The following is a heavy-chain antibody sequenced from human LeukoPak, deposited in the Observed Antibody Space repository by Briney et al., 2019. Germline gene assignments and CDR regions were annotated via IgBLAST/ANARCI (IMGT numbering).Heavy chain of an antibody. CDR3: AGAVDGSSLWVY. V-gene: IGHV3-66*01. Sequence: TGGSLRLSCAASGFTVGTNSMSWVRQSPGKGLEWVSVIYSGGSTYYADSVNGRFTISRDNAKNTLYLQMNNLRAEDTAVYYCAGAVDGSSLWVYWGQGTQVTVSP. D-gene: IGHD6-6*01. J-gene: IGHJ4*02. CDR2: IYSGGST. CDR1: GFTVGTNS.